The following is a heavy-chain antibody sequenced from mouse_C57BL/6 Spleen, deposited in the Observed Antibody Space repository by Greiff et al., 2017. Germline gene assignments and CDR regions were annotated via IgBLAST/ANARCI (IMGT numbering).Heavy chain of an antibody. D-gene: IGHD2-1*01. V-gene: IGHV5-2*01. CDR3: ARCGNYGWYFDV. J-gene: IGHJ1*03. CDR1: EYEFPSHD. Sequence: DVHLVESGGGLVQPGESLKLSCESNEYEFPSHDMSWVRKTPEKRLELVAAITSDGGSTYYPDTMERRFIISRDNTKKTLYLQMSSLRSEDTALYYCARCGNYGWYFDVWGTGTTVTVSS. CDR2: ITSDGGST.